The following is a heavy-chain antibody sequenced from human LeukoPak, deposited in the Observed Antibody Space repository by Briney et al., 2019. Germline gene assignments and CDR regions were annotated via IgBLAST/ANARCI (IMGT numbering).Heavy chain of an antibody. CDR3: ARPSSSWYVSDAFDI. CDR1: GYTFTSYA. CDR2: ISAYNGNT. J-gene: IGHJ3*02. V-gene: IGHV1-18*01. Sequence: GASVKVSCKASGYTFTSYAMNWVRQAPGQGLEWMGWISAYNGNTNYAQKLQGRVTMTTDTSTSTAYMELRSLRSDDTAVYYCARPSSSWYVSDAFDIWGQGTMVTVSS. D-gene: IGHD6-13*01.